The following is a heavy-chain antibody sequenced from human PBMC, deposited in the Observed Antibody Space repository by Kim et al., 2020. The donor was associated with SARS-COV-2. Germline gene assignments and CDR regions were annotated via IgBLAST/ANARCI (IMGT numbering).Heavy chain of an antibody. CDR3: ARERAVGFDL. J-gene: IGHJ2*01. D-gene: IGHD3-16*01. Sequence: YADSVRGRFTIARDNSKNSVPLQMTSRRAEDTAVYYCARERAVGFDLCGRGTLVTVSS. V-gene: IGHV3-30*03.